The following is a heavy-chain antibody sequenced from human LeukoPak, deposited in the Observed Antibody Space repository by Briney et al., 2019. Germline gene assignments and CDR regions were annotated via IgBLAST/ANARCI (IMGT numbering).Heavy chain of an antibody. V-gene: IGHV4-31*03. CDR1: GGSISSGGYS. Sequence: PSETLSLTCTVSGGSISSGGYSWSWIRQHPGKGLEWIGYIYYSGSTYYNPSLKSRVTISVDTSKNQFSLKLSSVTAADTAVYYCARNRGPVTTYYFDYWGQGTLVTVSS. CDR2: IYYSGST. CDR3: ARNRGPVTTYYFDY. J-gene: IGHJ4*02. D-gene: IGHD4-17*01.